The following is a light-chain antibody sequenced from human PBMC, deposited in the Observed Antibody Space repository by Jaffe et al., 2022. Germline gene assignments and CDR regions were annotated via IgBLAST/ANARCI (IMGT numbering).Light chain of an antibody. Sequence: QSVLTQPPSVSAAPGQKVTISCSGSSSNIGNNYVSWYQQLPGTAPKLLIYDNNKRPSGIPDRFSGSKSGTSATLGITGLQTGDEADYYCGTWDSVGKVFGGGTKLTVL. J-gene: IGLJ2*01. CDR3: GTWDSVGKV. V-gene: IGLV1-51*01. CDR1: SSNIGNNY. CDR2: DNN.